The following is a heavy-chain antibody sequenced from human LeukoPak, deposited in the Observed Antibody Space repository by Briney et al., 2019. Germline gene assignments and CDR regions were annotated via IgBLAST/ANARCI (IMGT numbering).Heavy chain of an antibody. Sequence: ASVTVSCKASGYTFTGYHLHWVRQAPGHGLEWMGRINPNSGDTIYAQKFQGRVTMTRDTSISTAYMELSRLRSDDTAVYYCARDYCGSTSCLFDYWGQGTLVTVSS. J-gene: IGHJ4*02. CDR2: INPNSGDT. D-gene: IGHD2-2*01. V-gene: IGHV1-2*06. CDR3: ARDYCGSTSCLFDY. CDR1: GYTFTGYH.